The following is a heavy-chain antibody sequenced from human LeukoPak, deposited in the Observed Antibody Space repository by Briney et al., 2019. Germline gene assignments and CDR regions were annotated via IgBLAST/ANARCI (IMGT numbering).Heavy chain of an antibody. D-gene: IGHD6-19*01. V-gene: IGHV4-59*01. Sequence: PSETLSLTCTVSGGSISSYYWSWIRQPPGKGLEWIGNIYDRGSTKYNPSLKTRVTISVDTSKNQFSLKLSSVTAADTAVYYCARAYWLYHFDYWGQGTLVTVSS. CDR2: IYDRGST. CDR3: ARAYWLYHFDY. CDR1: GGSISSYY. J-gene: IGHJ4*02.